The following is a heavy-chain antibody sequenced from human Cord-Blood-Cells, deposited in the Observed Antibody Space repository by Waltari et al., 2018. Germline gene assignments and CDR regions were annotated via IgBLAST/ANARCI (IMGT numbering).Heavy chain of an antibody. CDR2: IKQDGSEK. V-gene: IGHV3-7*01. J-gene: IGHJ6*02. CDR3: ARNLLSGSYYYYYGMDV. CDR1: SYW. Sequence: SYWMSWVRQAPGKGLEWVANIKQDGSEKYYVDSVKGRVNISRDNAKNARYLQMNSLRAEDTAVYYCARNLLSGSYYYYYGMDVWGQGTTVTVSS. D-gene: IGHD1-26*01.